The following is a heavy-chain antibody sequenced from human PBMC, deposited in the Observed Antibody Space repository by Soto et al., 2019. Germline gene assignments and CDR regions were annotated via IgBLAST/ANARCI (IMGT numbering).Heavy chain of an antibody. V-gene: IGHV3-23*01. Sequence: GRSLTLACAASGFTFSSYAMSWVSQAPGKGLEWVSAISGSGGSTYYADSVKGRFTISRDNSKNTLYLQMNSLRAEDTAVYYCAKERHYDFWSCSIDYWGQGTLVTVSS. CDR1: GFTFSSYA. D-gene: IGHD3-3*01. J-gene: IGHJ4*02. CDR3: AKERHYDFWSCSIDY. CDR2: ISGSGGST.